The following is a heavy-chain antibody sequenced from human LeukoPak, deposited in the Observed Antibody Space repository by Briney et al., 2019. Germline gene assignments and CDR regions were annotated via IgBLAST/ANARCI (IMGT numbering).Heavy chain of an antibody. J-gene: IGHJ4*02. CDR3: AKGVSGAYYFDF. CDR1: GFTFSSYA. CDR2: ISGSGDYT. D-gene: IGHD6-25*01. V-gene: IGHV3-23*01. Sequence: GGSLRLSCAASGFTFSSYAMSWVRQAPGKGLEWVSSISGSGDYTYCADSVKGRFTISRDNSNNTLYLQMNSLRAEDTAVYYCAKGVSGAYYFDFWGQGTLVTVSS.